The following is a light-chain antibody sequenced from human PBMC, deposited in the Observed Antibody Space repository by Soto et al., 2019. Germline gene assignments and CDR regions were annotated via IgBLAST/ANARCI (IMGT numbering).Light chain of an antibody. V-gene: IGKV3-20*01. J-gene: IGKJ2*01. CDR2: GAS. CDR1: QSVSSSY. Sequence: EIVLTQSPGTLSLSPGERATLSCRASQSVSSSYLAWYQQKPGQAPRLLIYGASSRATGIPDRFSGSGSGTDFTLTISRLEPEDFAVYYCQQYGRSLWTFGQGTKLEIK. CDR3: QQYGRSLWT.